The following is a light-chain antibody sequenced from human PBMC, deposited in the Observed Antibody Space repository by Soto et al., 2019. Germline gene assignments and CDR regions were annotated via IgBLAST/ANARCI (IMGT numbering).Light chain of an antibody. V-gene: IGKV3-15*01. CDR3: QQYNNWPRT. CDR2: GAS. J-gene: IGKJ1*01. Sequence: EIVLTQSPGTLSLSPGERATVSCRASQSVSSSYLVWYQQKPGQAPRLLIYGASTRATGIPARFSGSGSGTEFTLTINSLQSEDFAVYYCQQYNNWPRTFGQGTKVDIK. CDR1: QSVSSSY.